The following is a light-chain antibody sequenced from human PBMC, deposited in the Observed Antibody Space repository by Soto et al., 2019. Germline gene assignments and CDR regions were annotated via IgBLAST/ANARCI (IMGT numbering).Light chain of an antibody. CDR2: GAS. Sequence: EIVMTQSPATLSVSPGERATLSCRASQSVSSNLAWYQQKPGQAPRLLIYGASTRATGIPARFSGSGSGTDLTLTISRLEPEDFAVYYCQQYGSSGTFGQGTKWIS. J-gene: IGKJ1*01. V-gene: IGKV3-15*01. CDR3: QQYGSSGT. CDR1: QSVSSN.